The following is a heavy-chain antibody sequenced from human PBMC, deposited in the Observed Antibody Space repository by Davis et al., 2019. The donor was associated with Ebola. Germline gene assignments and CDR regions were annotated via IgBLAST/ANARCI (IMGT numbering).Heavy chain of an antibody. D-gene: IGHD3-10*01. CDR1: GFMFSSYN. V-gene: IGHV3-21*01. J-gene: IGHJ5*02. Sequence: GESLKISCVASGFMFSSYNMNWVRQAPGKGLEWVSSISSSSSYIYYADSVKGRFTISRDNAKNSLYLQMNSLRAEDTAVYYCARVPPGYYGSGSYPGGQGTLVTVSS. CDR2: ISSSSSYI. CDR3: ARVPPGYYGSGSYP.